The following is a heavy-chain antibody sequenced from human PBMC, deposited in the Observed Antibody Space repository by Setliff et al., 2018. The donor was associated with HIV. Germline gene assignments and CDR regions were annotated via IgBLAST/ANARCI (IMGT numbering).Heavy chain of an antibody. D-gene: IGHD6-19*01. CDR1: GGSISSSNW. CDR2: IYHSGST. J-gene: IGHJ4*02. CDR3: ARGKPWLPHVY. Sequence: PSETLSLTCAVSGGSISSSNWWSWVRQPPGKGLEWIGEIYHSGSTNYNPSLKSRVTISLDRSKTQFSLKLSSVTAADMAVYYCARGKPWLPHVYWGQGTLVTVSS. V-gene: IGHV4-4*02.